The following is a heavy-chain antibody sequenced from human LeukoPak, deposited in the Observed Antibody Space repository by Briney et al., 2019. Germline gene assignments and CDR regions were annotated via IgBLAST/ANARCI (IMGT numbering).Heavy chain of an antibody. CDR3: ATESGLRYFDY. CDR1: GGTFSSYA. CDR2: IIPILGIA. Sequence: SVKVSCKASGGTFSSYAISWMRQAPGQGLEWMGRIIPILGIANYAQKFQGRVTITADKSTSTAYMELSSLRSEDTAVYYCATESGLRYFDYWGQGTLVTVSS. D-gene: IGHD2-15*01. V-gene: IGHV1-69*04. J-gene: IGHJ4*02.